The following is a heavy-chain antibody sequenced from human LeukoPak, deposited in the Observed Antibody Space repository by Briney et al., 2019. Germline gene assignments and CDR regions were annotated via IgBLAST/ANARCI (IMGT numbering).Heavy chain of an antibody. Sequence: GSLSLSCAASGFTFSSYAMSWVRQAPGKGLEWVSAISGSGGSTYYADSVKGRFTISRDNSKNTLYLQMNSLRAEDTAVYYCSKGGGSSWHFDYWGQGTLVTVSS. CDR2: ISGSGGST. J-gene: IGHJ4*02. D-gene: IGHD6-13*01. CDR3: SKGGGSSWHFDY. V-gene: IGHV3-23*01. CDR1: GFTFSSYA.